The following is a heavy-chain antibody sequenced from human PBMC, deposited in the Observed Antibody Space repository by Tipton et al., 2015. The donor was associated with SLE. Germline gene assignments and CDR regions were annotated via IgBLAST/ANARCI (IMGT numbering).Heavy chain of an antibody. CDR2: ISSSGSTI. CDR3: ARDLGQRLGELSLSDY. CDR1: GFTFSSYE. V-gene: IGHV3-48*03. J-gene: IGHJ4*02. D-gene: IGHD3-16*02. Sequence: LRLSCAASGFTFSSYEMNWVRQAPGKGLEWVSYISSSGSTIYYADSVKGRFTISRDNAKNSLYLQMNSLRAEDTAVYYCARDLGQRLGELSLSDYWGQGTLVTVSS.